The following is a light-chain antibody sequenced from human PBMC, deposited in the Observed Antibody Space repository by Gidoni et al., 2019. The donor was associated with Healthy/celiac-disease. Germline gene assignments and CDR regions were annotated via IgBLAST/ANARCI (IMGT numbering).Light chain of an antibody. CDR2: DAS. CDR1: QDISNY. J-gene: IGKJ4*01. Sequence: DIQMTKSPSALSPSVGDRVTITCQASQDISNYLKWYQQKPGKAPKLLIYDASNLETGGPSRFSGSGSGTDFTFTISSLQPEDIATYYCQQYDNLPLTFGGGTKVEIK. V-gene: IGKV1-33*01. CDR3: QQYDNLPLT.